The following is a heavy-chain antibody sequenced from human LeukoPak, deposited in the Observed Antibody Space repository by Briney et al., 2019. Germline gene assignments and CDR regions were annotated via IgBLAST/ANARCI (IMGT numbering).Heavy chain of an antibody. CDR2: ISGSGGST. Sequence: GGSLRLSCAASGFTFSSYGMSWVRQAPGKGLEWVSAISGSGGSTYYADSVKGRFTISRDNSKNTLYLQMNSLRAEGTAVYYCAKDSPGPYYYMDVWGKGTTVTISS. V-gene: IGHV3-23*01. CDR1: GFTFSSYG. J-gene: IGHJ6*03. CDR3: AKDSPGPYYYMDV. D-gene: IGHD1-1*01.